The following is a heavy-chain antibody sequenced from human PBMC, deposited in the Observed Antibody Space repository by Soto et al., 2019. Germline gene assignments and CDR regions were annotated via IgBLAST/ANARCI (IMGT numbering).Heavy chain of an antibody. CDR2: ISGSGGST. J-gene: IGHJ4*02. CDR1: GFTFSSYA. D-gene: IGHD3-22*01. V-gene: IGHV3-23*01. Sequence: GGSLRLSCAASGFTFSSYAMSWVRQAPGKGLEWVSAISGSGGSTYYADSVKGRFTISRDNSKNTLYLQMNSLRAEDTAVYYWARVDYYDSSGYTDYWGQGTLVTVSS. CDR3: ARVDYYDSSGYTDY.